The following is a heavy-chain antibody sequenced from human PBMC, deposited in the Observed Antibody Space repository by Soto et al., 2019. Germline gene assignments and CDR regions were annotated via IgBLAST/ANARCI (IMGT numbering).Heavy chain of an antibody. Sequence: QVQLVESGGGVVQPGRSLRLSCAASGFTFSSYGMHWVRQAPGKGLEWVAVISYDGSNKYYADSVKGRFTISRDNSKNTLYLQMNSLRAEDTAVYYCADSGYDGGPMDVWGQGTTVTVSS. CDR3: ADSGYDGGPMDV. D-gene: IGHD5-12*01. CDR1: GFTFSSYG. J-gene: IGHJ6*02. CDR2: ISYDGSNK. V-gene: IGHV3-30*03.